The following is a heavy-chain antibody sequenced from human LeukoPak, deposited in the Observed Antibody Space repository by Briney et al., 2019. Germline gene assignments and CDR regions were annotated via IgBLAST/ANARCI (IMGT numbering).Heavy chain of an antibody. CDR2: IIPIFGTA. J-gene: IGHJ4*02. Sequence: SVKVSCKASGGTFSSYAISWVRQAPGQGLEWMGGIIPIFGTASYAQKFQGRVTITADESTSTAYMELSSLRSEDTAVYYCARARYCSGGSCYWGSFDYWGQGTLVTVSS. CDR3: ARARYCSGGSCYWGSFDY. D-gene: IGHD2-15*01. V-gene: IGHV1-69*13. CDR1: GGTFSSYA.